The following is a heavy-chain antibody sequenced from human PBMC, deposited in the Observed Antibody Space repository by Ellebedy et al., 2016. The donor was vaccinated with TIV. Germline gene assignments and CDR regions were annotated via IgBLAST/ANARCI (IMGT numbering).Heavy chain of an antibody. D-gene: IGHD6-19*01. CDR3: ASDLMDPDIAVYNWFDP. V-gene: IGHV4-39*01. CDR1: GGFISGNSYH. J-gene: IGHJ5*02. CDR2: IHYRGST. Sequence: MPSETLSLTCTVSGGFISGNSYHWGWVRQPPGKGLEWIGSIHYRGSTFYNPSLKSRVTISVDTSKNQFSLRLTSVTAADTALYYCASDLMDPDIAVYNWFDPWGQGTQVTVSS.